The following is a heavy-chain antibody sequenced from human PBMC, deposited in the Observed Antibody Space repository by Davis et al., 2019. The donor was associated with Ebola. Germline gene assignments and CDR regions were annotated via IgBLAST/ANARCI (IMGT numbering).Heavy chain of an antibody. V-gene: IGHV1-18*04. J-gene: IGHJ5*02. CDR3: ARVGAGNRFDP. CDR1: GYTFTNYG. Sequence: AASVKVSCKASGYTFTNYGITWVRQAPGQGLEWMGWINPHNGNTNYAQNVQGRVIMTSDTATTTAYMEVGSLRSDDTAVYYCARVGAGNRFDPWGQGTLVTVSS. CDR2: INPHNGNT. D-gene: IGHD6-25*01.